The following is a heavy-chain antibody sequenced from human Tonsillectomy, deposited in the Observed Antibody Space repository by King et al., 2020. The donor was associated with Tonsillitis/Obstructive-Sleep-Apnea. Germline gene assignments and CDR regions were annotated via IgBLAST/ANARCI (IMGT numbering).Heavy chain of an antibody. V-gene: IGHV4-34*01. Sequence: VQLQQWGAGLLKPSETLSLTCAVYGGSFSGYNWTWIHQPPGKGLEWIGEINHSGSTTYDPSLKSRVTISLDTSKNQFSLKLSSVTAADTAVYYCAGQNLWGYYFDYWGQGTPVTVSS. D-gene: IGHD7-27*01. J-gene: IGHJ4*02. CDR1: GGSFSGYN. CDR3: AGQNLWGYYFDY. CDR2: INHSGST.